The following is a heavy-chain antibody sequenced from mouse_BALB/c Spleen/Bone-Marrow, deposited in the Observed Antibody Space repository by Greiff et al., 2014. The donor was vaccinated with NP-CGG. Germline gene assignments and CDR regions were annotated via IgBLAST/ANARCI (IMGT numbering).Heavy chain of an antibody. CDR3: ARGDDYDPFAY. J-gene: IGHJ3*01. CDR2: IAPGSGST. V-gene: IGHV1S41*01. CDR1: GYTFTSYW. Sequence: DLVKPGASVKLSCMASGYTFTSYWINWIKQRPGQGLEWIGRIAPGSGSTYYNEMFKGKATLTVDTSSSTAYIQLSSLSSEDSAVYFCARGDDYDPFAYWGQGTLVTVSA. D-gene: IGHD2-4*01.